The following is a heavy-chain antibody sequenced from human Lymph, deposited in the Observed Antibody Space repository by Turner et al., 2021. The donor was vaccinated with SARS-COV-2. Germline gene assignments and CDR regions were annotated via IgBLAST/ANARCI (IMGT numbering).Heavy chain of an antibody. D-gene: IGHD3-10*01. V-gene: IGHV1-2*02. CDR1: GYTLTGDY. CDR3: ARSRDLQSMVRGVDPFDY. J-gene: IGHJ4*02. Sequence: QVQLAQSGAEVKKPGASVKVSCKASGYTLTGDYMHWVRQAPGKGLGWMGWIHPNSGGTNYEQKFQGRVTMTRDTTISTAYMDLSRLRSDDTAMYYCARSRDLQSMVRGVDPFDYWGQGTLVTVSS. CDR2: IHPNSGGT.